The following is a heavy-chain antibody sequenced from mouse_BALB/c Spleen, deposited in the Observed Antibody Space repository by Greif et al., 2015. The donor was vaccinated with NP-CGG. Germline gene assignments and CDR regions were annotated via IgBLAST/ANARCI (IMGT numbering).Heavy chain of an antibody. V-gene: IGHV5-15*02. J-gene: IGHJ1*01. CDR1: GFTFSDYG. CDR3: SREFLGWCFLYLDF. D-gene: IGHD1-1*02. CDR2: ISNLAYSI. Sequence: DVQLQESGGGLVQPGGSRKLSCAASGFTFSDYGMAWVRQAPGKGPEWVAFISNLAYSIYYADTVTGRFTISRENAKNTLVLEMGRLRSEGPALFYCSREFLGWCFLYLDFWGAGTTVPV.